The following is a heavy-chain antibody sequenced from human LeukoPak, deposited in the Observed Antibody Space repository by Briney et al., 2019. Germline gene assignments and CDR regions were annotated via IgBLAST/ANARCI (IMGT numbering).Heavy chain of an antibody. CDR2: IWYDGSNK. CDR1: GFSFSTYG. V-gene: IGHV3-33*08. D-gene: IGHD3-22*01. CDR3: ERESYYDSSGYYRHIDY. J-gene: IGHJ4*02. Sequence: GWSLRLSCAASGFSFSTYGVHWVRQAPGKGLEWVAVIWYDGSNKYYADSVKGRFTISRDNSKNTLYLQMNSLRAEDTAVYYCERESYYDSSGYYRHIDYWGQGTQVTVSS.